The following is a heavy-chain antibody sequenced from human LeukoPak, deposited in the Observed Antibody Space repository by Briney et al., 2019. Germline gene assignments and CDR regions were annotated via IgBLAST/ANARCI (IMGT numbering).Heavy chain of an antibody. CDR3: ASIHSSGWYSENDY. CDR1: GGSISSGDYY. D-gene: IGHD6-19*01. CDR2: IYYSGST. Sequence: PSETLSLTCTVSGGSISSGDYYWSWIRQPPGKGLEWIGYIYYSGSTYYNPSLKSRVTISVDTSKNQFSLKLSSVTAADTAVYYCASIHSSGWYSENDYWGQGTLVTVSS. V-gene: IGHV4-30-4*01. J-gene: IGHJ4*02.